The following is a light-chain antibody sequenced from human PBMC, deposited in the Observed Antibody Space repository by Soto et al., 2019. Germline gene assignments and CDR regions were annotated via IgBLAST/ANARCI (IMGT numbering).Light chain of an antibody. V-gene: IGKV1-5*02. CDR3: QQYSTYPWT. Sequence: DIQMTQSPSTLSASVGDRVTIICRASQSISSWLAWYQQKPGKAPKVLIFDASSLESGVPSRFSGSGSATEFTLTISSLQPDDFATYYCQQYSTYPWTFGQGTKVDIK. CDR2: DAS. CDR1: QSISSW. J-gene: IGKJ1*01.